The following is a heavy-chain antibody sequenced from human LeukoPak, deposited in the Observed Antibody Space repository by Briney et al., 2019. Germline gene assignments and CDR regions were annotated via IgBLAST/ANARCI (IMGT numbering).Heavy chain of an antibody. D-gene: IGHD3-10*01. CDR3: ARGTMVRGAPFYYYYYYGMDV. CDR2: INHSGST. V-gene: IGHV4-34*01. J-gene: IGHJ6*02. Sequence: PSETLSLTCAVYGGSFSGYYWSWIRQPPGKRLEWIGEINHSGSTNYNPSLKSRVTISVDTSKNQFSLKLSSVTAADTAVYYCARGTMVRGAPFYYYYYYGMDVWGQGTTVTVSS. CDR1: GGSFSGYY.